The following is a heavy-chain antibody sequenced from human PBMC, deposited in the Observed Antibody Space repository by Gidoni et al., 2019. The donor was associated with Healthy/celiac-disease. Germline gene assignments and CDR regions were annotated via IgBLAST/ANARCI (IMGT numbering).Heavy chain of an antibody. Sequence: QVQLVQSGAEVKKPGASVKVSCKASGYTFTSYDINWVRQATGQGLEWMGWMNPNSGNTGYAQKFQGRVTMTRNTSISTAYMELSSLRSEVTAVYYCARVPGVTTVTTGGSGWFDPWGQGTLVTVSS. V-gene: IGHV1-8*01. CDR3: ARVPGVTTVTTGGSGWFDP. CDR1: GYTFTSYD. D-gene: IGHD4-17*01. J-gene: IGHJ5*02. CDR2: MNPNSGNT.